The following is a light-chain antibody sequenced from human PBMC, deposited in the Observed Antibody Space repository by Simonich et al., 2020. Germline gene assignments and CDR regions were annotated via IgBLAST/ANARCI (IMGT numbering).Light chain of an antibody. J-gene: IGLJ2*01. CDR2: EGR. CDR1: SRDVGSYNL. CDR3: SSYTSSSTLV. V-gene: IGLV2-14*02. Sequence: QSALTQPASVSGSPGQSITISCTGTSRDVGSYNLVSWYQQHPGKAPKLMIYEGRKRPSGFSNRFSGSKSGNTASLTISGLQAEDEADYYCSSYTSSSTLVFGGGTKLTVL.